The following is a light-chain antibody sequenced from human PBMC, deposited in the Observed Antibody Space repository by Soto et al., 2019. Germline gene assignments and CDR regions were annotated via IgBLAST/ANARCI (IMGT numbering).Light chain of an antibody. CDR2: DAS. V-gene: IGKV3-11*01. J-gene: IGKJ2*01. Sequence: EIVLTQSPATLSLSPGERATLSCRASQSVRRNLAWYQQKPGQAPRLLIYDASNRATGIPARFSGSGSGTDFTLTISSLESEDFAVYYCQQRSNWPPYTFGQGTKLEIK. CDR1: QSVRRN. CDR3: QQRSNWPPYT.